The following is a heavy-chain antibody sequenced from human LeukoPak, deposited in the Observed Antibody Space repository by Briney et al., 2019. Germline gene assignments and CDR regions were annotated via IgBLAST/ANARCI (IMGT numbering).Heavy chain of an antibody. V-gene: IGHV1-2*02. CDR2: INPNSGGT. Sequence: GASVKVSCKASGYTFTGYYMHWVRQAPGQGLEWMGWINPNSGGTNYAQKFQGRVTMTRDTSISTAYMELSRLRSDDTAVYYCARDGLIFSDLDAFDIWGQGTMVTVSS. CDR3: ARDGLIFSDLDAFDI. CDR1: GYTFTGYY. J-gene: IGHJ3*02.